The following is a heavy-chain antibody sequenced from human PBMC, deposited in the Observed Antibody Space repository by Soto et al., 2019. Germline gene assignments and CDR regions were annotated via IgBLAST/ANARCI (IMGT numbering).Heavy chain of an antibody. J-gene: IGHJ6*01. CDR2: ISSSSSYT. V-gene: IGHV3-11*06. CDR3: ASTIMQGGLGSSAQRSGRSEPAG. D-gene: IGHD3-9*01. Sequence: SLRAPCAVAGFTFGDYDSSRHRQAPGKGLEWVSYISSSSSYTNYADSVKGRFTNSRDNAKNSLYLQRNSLRAEYTSLSNCASTIMQGGLGSSAQRSGRSEPAGWG. CDR1: GFTFGDYD.